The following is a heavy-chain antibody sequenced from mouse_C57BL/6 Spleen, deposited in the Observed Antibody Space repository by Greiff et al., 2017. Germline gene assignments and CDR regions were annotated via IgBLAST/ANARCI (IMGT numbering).Heavy chain of an antibody. D-gene: IGHD2-1*01. V-gene: IGHV1-55*01. CDR1: GYTFTSYW. CDR2: IYPGSGST. Sequence: QVHVKQPGAELVKPGASVKMSCKASGYTFTSYWITWVKQRPGQGLEWIGDIYPGSGSTNYNEKFKSKATLTVDTSSSTAYMQLSSLTSEDSAVYYCARIYGNYVWFAYWGQGTLVTVSA. CDR3: ARIYGNYVWFAY. J-gene: IGHJ3*01.